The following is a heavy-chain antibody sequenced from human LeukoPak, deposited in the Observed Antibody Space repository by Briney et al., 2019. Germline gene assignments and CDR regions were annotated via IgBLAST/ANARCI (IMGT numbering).Heavy chain of an antibody. CDR3: ARGQVTMVRAIDYYFDY. CDR1: GYTFTGYY. CDR2: INPNSGGT. V-gene: IGHV1-2*02. D-gene: IGHD3-10*01. J-gene: IGHJ4*02. Sequence: EASVKVSCKASGYTFTGYYMHWVRQAPGQGLEWMGWINPNSGGTNYAQKFQGRVTMTRDTSISTAYMELSSLRSEDTAVYYCARGQVTMVRAIDYYFDYWGQGTLVTVSS.